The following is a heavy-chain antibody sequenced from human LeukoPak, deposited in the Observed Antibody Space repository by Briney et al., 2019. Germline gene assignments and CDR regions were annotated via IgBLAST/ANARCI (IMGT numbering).Heavy chain of an antibody. J-gene: IGHJ4*02. D-gene: IGHD6-19*01. CDR3: AKPNGGWYGEGVDY. CDR1: GFTFSSYA. V-gene: IGHV3-23*01. Sequence: PGGSLRLSCAASGFTFSSYAMNWVRQAPGKGLEWVSAITGSGGSTYYADSVKGRFTISRDNSKATLYLQMNRLKAEDTAVYYCAKPNGGWYGEGVDYWGQGTLVAVSS. CDR2: ITGSGGST.